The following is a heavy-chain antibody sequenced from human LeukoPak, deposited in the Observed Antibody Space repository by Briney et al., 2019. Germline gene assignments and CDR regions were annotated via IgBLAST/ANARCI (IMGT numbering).Heavy chain of an antibody. CDR1: GFTFSSYG. D-gene: IGHD6-13*01. CDR3: ARMNRDGYRSWYPFDY. V-gene: IGHV3-53*01. Sequence: GGSLRLSCAASGFTFSSYGMHWVRQAPGKGLECVSVIYTGGGTYYADSLKGRFTISRDNSKNTLYLQMNSLRAEDTAVYYCARMNRDGYRSWYPFDYWGQGTLVTVSS. J-gene: IGHJ4*02. CDR2: IYTGGGT.